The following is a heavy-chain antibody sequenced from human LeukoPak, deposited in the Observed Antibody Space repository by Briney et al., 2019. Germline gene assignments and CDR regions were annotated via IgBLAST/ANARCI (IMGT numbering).Heavy chain of an antibody. CDR1: GGSISSGDYY. D-gene: IGHD5-12*01. Sequence: PSQTLSLTCTVSGGSISSGDYYWSWIRQPPAKGLEWIGYIYYSGSTYYNPSLKSRVTISVDTSKNQFSLKLSSVTAADTAVYYCARTWASGYDRWFGPWGQGTLVTVSS. CDR2: IYYSGST. V-gene: IGHV4-30-4*01. CDR3: ARTWASGYDRWFGP. J-gene: IGHJ5*02.